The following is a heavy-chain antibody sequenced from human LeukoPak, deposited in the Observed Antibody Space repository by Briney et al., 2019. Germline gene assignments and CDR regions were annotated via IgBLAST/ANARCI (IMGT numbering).Heavy chain of an antibody. D-gene: IGHD3-10*01. CDR3: AKCFGLWFGELFSFDY. Sequence: GGSLRLSCAASGFTFSSYAMSWVRQAPGKGMEWVSAISGSGGSTYYADSVKGRFTISRDNSKNTQYLQMNSLRAEDTAVYYCAKCFGLWFGELFSFDYWGQGTLVTVSS. V-gene: IGHV3-23*01. J-gene: IGHJ4*02. CDR1: GFTFSSYA. CDR2: ISGSGGST.